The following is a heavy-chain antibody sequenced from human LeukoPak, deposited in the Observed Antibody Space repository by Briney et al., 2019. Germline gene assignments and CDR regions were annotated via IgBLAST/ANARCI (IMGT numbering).Heavy chain of an antibody. CDR1: GFTVSSNY. Sequence: GESLRLSCAASGFTVSSNYMSWVRQAPGKGLEWVSVIYSGGSTYYADSVKGRFTISRDNSKNTLYLQMNSLRAEDTAVYYCARDSTSWSYYYYMDVWGKGTTVTVSS. D-gene: IGHD2-2*01. CDR3: ARDSTSWSYYYYMDV. V-gene: IGHV3-53*01. J-gene: IGHJ6*03. CDR2: IYSGGST.